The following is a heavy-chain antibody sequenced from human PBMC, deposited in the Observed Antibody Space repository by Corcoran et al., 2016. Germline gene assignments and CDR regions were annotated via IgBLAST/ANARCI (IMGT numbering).Heavy chain of an antibody. D-gene: IGHD3-10*01. CDR1: GGSISSSSYY. CDR3: ARGLWSSYYFDS. CDR2: IYYSGST. J-gene: IGHJ4*02. Sequence: QLQLQESGPGLVKPSETLSLTCTVSGGSISSSSYYWGWIRQPPGKGLEWIGSIYYSGSTYYNPSLKGRVTISVDTSKNHFSLKLSSVTAADTAVYYCARGLWSSYYFDSWGQGTLFTVSS. V-gene: IGHV4-39*07.